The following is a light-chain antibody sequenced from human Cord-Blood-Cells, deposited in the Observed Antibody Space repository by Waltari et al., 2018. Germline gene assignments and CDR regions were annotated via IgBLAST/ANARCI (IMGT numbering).Light chain of an antibody. CDR1: QSVSSN. CDR2: GAS. J-gene: IGKJ4*01. V-gene: IGKV3-15*01. CDR3: QQYNNWPPLT. Sequence: EIVMTQSLATLSVSPGERATLSCRASQSVSSNLAWYQQKPGQAPRLLIYGASTRATGIPARFSCSGSGTEFTLTISSLQSEDFAVYYCQQYNNWPPLTFGGGTKVEIK.